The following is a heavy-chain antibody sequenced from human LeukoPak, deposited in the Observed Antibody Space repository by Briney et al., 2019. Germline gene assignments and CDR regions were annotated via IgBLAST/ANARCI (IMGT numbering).Heavy chain of an antibody. CDR2: ISSSSDYI. Sequence: PGGSLRLSCAASGFTFDSYSMNWVRRAPGKGLEWVSYISSSSDYIYYADFVKGRFTISRDNGKNSLYLQMNSLRDDDTGVYYCAMGAIVATIDYWGQGTLVTVSS. D-gene: IGHD5-12*01. CDR1: GFTFDSYS. J-gene: IGHJ4*02. V-gene: IGHV3-48*02. CDR3: AMGAIVATIDY.